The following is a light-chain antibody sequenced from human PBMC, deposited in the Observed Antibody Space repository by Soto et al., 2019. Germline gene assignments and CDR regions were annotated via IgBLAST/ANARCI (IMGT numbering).Light chain of an antibody. J-gene: IGLJ2*01. CDR1: SSDVGGYNY. Sequence: QSALTQPASVSGSPGQSITISCTGTSSDVGGYNYVSWYQQHPGKAPILMIYDVSNRPAGVSNRFSGSKSGNTASLSISGLQAEDEADYYCSSYTTYSTLGVIFGGGTQLTVL. CDR2: DVS. V-gene: IGLV2-14*01. CDR3: SSYTTYSTLGVI.